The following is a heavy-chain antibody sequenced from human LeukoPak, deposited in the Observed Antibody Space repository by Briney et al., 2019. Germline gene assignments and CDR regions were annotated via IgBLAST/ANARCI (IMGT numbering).Heavy chain of an antibody. CDR2: IWYDGSNK. CDR1: GFTFSSYG. Sequence: PGGSLRLSCAASGFTFSSYGMHWVRQAPGKGLEWVAVIWYDGSNKYYADSVKGRFTISRDNSKNTLYLQMNSLRAEDTAVYYCASGVYDSSAPFDYWGQGTLVTVSS. V-gene: IGHV3-33*01. D-gene: IGHD3-22*01. CDR3: ASGVYDSSAPFDY. J-gene: IGHJ4*02.